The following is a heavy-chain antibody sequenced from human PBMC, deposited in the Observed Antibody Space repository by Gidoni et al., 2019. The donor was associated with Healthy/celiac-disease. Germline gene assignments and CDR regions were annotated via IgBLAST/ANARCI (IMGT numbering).Heavy chain of an antibody. D-gene: IGHD6-6*01. CDR2: IYYSGST. CDR1: GGSISSSSYY. CDR3: ASPVRSTETSSSSPLFNYYYGMDV. Sequence: QLQLQESGPGLVKPSETLSLTCTVSGGSISSSSYYWGWIRQPPGKGLEWIGSIYYSGSTYYNPSLKSRVTISVDTSKNQFSLKLSSVTAADTAVYYCASPVRSTETSSSSPLFNYYYGMDVWGQGTTVTVSS. V-gene: IGHV4-39*01. J-gene: IGHJ6*02.